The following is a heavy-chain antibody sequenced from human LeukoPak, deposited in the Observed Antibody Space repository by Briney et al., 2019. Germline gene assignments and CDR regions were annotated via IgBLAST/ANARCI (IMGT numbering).Heavy chain of an antibody. Sequence: PSETLSLTCTVSGVSITTYYWSWIRQPPGKGLEWIGYIYHSGSTNYNPSPKSRVTISVDTSKNEFSLKLTSVTAADTAVYYCAREANYYGSGSYFEGTFDYWGQGSLVTVSS. V-gene: IGHV4-59*13. CDR1: GVSITTYY. CDR2: IYHSGST. CDR3: AREANYYGSGSYFEGTFDY. D-gene: IGHD3-10*01. J-gene: IGHJ4*02.